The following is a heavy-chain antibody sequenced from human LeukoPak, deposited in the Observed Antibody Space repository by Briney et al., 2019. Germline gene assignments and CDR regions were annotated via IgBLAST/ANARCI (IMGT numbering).Heavy chain of an antibody. J-gene: IGHJ4*02. CDR1: GFTFSSYW. CDR3: ARDKMVGPTTLDY. Sequence: GRSLRLSCAASGFTFSSYWMSWVRQAPGKGLEWVANIKQDGYEKYYVDSVKGRFTISRDNAKNSLYLQMNSLRADDTAVYYCARDKMVGPTTLDYWGQGTLVTVSS. CDR2: IKQDGYEK. D-gene: IGHD1-26*01. V-gene: IGHV3-7*01.